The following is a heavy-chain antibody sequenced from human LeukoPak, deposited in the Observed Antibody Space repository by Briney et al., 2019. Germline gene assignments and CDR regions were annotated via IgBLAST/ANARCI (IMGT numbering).Heavy chain of an antibody. Sequence: KPSETPSPTCTVSGGSIRGGSYSWGWIRQPPLKGPEWIANIYYSGTTYYNPSLKSRVTISVDTSKNQFSLKLTSVTAADTAVYYCARRPTTTSAFDPWGQGTLVTVSS. J-gene: IGHJ5*02. D-gene: IGHD1-26*01. CDR2: IYYSGTT. V-gene: IGHV4-39*01. CDR1: GGSIRGGSYS. CDR3: ARRPTTTSAFDP.